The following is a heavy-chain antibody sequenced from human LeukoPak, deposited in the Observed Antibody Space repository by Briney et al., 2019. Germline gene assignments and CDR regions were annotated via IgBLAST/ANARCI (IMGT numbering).Heavy chain of an antibody. Sequence: VASVKVSCKASGYTFTSYYMHWVRQAPGQGLEWMGLINPSGGSTTYVQKFQGRVTMTRDTSTGTVYMELSSLRFEDSAMYYCARSWIRSGRVVGYFDFWGQGIPVTVSS. CDR3: ARSWIRSGRVVGYFDF. CDR1: GYTFTSYY. V-gene: IGHV1-46*01. J-gene: IGHJ4*02. CDR2: INPSGGST. D-gene: IGHD5-18*01.